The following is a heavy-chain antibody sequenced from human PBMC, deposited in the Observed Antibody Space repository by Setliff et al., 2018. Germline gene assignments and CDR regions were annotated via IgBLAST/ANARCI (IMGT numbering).Heavy chain of an antibody. CDR3: ARRDGRSGYLGFDL. CDR2: INPKTGDI. CDR1: GYAFTDNY. Sequence: ASVKVSCKTSGYAFTDNYIHWVRQAPGQGLEWMGWINPKTGDIFYAPKFAGRVTMTRDTPISTVYMELSLLTSDDTAVYFCARRDGRSGYLGFDLWGHGSLVTVSS. J-gene: IGHJ4*01. V-gene: IGHV1-2*07. D-gene: IGHD3-22*01.